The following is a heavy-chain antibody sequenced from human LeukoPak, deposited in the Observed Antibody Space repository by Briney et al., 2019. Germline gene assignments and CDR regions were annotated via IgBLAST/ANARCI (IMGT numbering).Heavy chain of an antibody. J-gene: IGHJ5*02. Sequence: PGGSLRLSCAASGFTFSSYWMSRVRQAPGKGLEWVANIKQDGSEKYYVDSVKGRFTISRDNAKNSLYLQMNSLRAEDTAVYYCARVAAAGQYNWFDPWGQGTLVTVSS. CDR3: ARVAAAGQYNWFDP. V-gene: IGHV3-7*05. CDR1: GFTFSSYW. D-gene: IGHD6-13*01. CDR2: IKQDGSEK.